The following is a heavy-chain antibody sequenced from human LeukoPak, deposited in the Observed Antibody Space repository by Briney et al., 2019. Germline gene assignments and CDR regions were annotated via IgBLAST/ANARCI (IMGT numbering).Heavy chain of an antibody. CDR3: ARDFGDSSEYFQH. V-gene: IGHV3-21*01. D-gene: IGHD6-13*01. CDR1: GFIFSTYS. Sequence: AGGSLRLSCAASGFIFSTYSMNWVRQSPGKGLEWVSSISGGSNYIYYADSVKGRFTISRDNAKNSLFLQMNSLRAEDTAVYYCARDFGDSSEYFQHWGQGTLVIVSS. J-gene: IGHJ1*01. CDR2: ISGGSNYI.